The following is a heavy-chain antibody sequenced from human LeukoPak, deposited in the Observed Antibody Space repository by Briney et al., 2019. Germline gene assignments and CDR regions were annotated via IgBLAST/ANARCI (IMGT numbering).Heavy chain of an antibody. CDR1: GYSISSDYY. CDR3: ARDSGTTGEVKFDP. V-gene: IGHV4-4*07. D-gene: IGHD1-7*01. CDR2: IYVTGST. J-gene: IGHJ5*02. Sequence: SETLSLTCTVPGYSISSDYYWGWIRQPAGKALEWIGRIYVTGSTTYNPSLESRVTMSLDTSKNHFSLKLRSVTAADTAVYYCARDSGTTGEVKFDPWGQGTLVTVSS.